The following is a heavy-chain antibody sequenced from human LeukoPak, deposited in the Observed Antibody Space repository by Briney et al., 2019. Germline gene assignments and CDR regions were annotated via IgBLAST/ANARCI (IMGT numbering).Heavy chain of an antibody. CDR1: GGSISSCY. Sequence: SETLSLTCTVSGGSISSCYWSWIRQPPGKGLEWIGYIYYSGSTNYNPSLKSRVTISVDTSKNQFSLKLSSVTAADTAVYYCARDRQTAFWSGYGMDVWGQGTTVTVSS. CDR2: IYYSGST. CDR3: ARDRQTAFWSGYGMDV. J-gene: IGHJ6*02. D-gene: IGHD3-3*01. V-gene: IGHV4-59*01.